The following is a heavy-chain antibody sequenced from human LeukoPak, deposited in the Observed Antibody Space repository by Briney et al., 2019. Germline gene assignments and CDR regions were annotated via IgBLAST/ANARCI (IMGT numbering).Heavy chain of an antibody. J-gene: IGHJ3*02. CDR1: GGSISSGSYY. CDR2: IYTSGST. V-gene: IGHV4-61*02. CDR3: AATIFGVVILADAFDI. D-gene: IGHD3-3*01. Sequence: PSETLSLTCTVSGGSISSGSYYWSWIRQPAGKGLEWIGRIYTSGSTNYNPSLKSRVTISVDTSKNQFSLKLSSVTAADTAVYYCAATIFGVVILADAFDIWGQGTMVTVSS.